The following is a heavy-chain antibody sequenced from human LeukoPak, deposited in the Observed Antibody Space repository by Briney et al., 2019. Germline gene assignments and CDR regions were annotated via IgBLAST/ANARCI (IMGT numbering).Heavy chain of an antibody. CDR1: GGPISSYY. J-gene: IGHJ4*02. V-gene: IGHV4-59*08. D-gene: IGHD3-22*01. CDR3: ASLRGSSGYYPYYFDY. Sequence: SETLSLTCTVSGGPISSYYWSWIRQPPGKGLEWIGYRYYSGTTNYNPSLKSRVTISVDTSKNQFSLKLSSVTAADTAVYFCASLRGSSGYYPYYFDYWGQGTLVTVSS. CDR2: RYYSGTT.